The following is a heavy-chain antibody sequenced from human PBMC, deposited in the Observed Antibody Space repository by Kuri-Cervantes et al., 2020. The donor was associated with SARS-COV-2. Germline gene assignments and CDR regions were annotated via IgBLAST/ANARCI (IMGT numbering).Heavy chain of an antibody. CDR1: GYTFTSYG. D-gene: IGHD1-26*01. J-gene: IGHJ5*02. V-gene: IGHV1-18*01. Sequence: ASVKVSCKASGYTFTSYGISWVRQAPGQGLEWMGWISAYNGNTNYAQKLQGRVTMTTDTSTSTAYMELRSLRSDDTAVYYCARSLIVGATTPYNWFDPWGQGTRVNGFS. CDR3: ARSLIVGATTPYNWFDP. CDR2: ISAYNGNT.